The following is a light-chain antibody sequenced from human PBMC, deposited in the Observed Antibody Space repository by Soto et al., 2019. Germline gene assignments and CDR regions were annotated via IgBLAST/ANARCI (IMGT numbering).Light chain of an antibody. CDR3: QQYYRKT. CDR2: GAS. J-gene: IGKJ1*01. V-gene: IGKV3-20*01. CDR1: QSVSSSY. Sequence: IVLTQSPGTLSLSPGERATLSCRASQSVSSSYLAWYQQKPGQAPRLLMYGASSRATGIPDRFSGSGSGTDFTLTISRLEPEDFAVYYCQQYYRKTFGQGTKVDIK.